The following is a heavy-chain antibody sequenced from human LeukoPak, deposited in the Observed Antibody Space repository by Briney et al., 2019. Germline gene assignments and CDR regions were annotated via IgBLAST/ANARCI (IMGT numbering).Heavy chain of an antibody. J-gene: IGHJ4*02. V-gene: IGHV3-30-3*01. CDR1: GFTFSSYA. CDR2: ISYDGSNK. CDR3: ARSVGYCSSTSCSDYFDY. Sequence: PGGSLRLSCAASGFTFSSYAMHWVRQAPGKGLEWVAVISYDGSNKYYADSVKGRFTISRDNSKNTLYLQMNSLRAEDTAVYYCARSVGYCSSTSCSDYFDYWGQGTLVTVSS. D-gene: IGHD2-2*01.